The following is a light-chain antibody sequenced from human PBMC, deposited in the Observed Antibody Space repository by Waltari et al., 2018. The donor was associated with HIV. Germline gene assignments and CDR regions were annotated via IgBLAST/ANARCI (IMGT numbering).Light chain of an antibody. V-gene: IGLV1-44*01. CDR3: ATWDDNLRGLL. J-gene: IGLJ3*02. CDR1: NSNIEYNT. Sequence: QYVLAQPPSASGTPGQRVAISCSGSNSNIEYNTVNWYQQFPGAAPRLLIHANSHRPSGVPDRFSASKSGTSASLAITGLQTEDEAHYYCATWDDNLRGLLFGGGTKVTVL. CDR2: ANS.